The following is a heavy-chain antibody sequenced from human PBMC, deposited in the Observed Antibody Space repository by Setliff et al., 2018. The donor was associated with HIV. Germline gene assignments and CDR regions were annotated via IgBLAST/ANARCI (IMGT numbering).Heavy chain of an antibody. CDR1: GGSISSGSYY. V-gene: IGHV4-61*09. Sequence: SETLSLTCTVSGGSISSGSYYWSWIRQPAGKGLEWIGHIYTSGSTNYNPSLKSRVTISADTSENQFSLKLRSVTAADTAVYYCARGPAGRLVFPSYWGQGTLVTVSS. CDR2: IYTSGST. J-gene: IGHJ4*02. CDR3: ARGPAGRLVFPSY. D-gene: IGHD6-6*01.